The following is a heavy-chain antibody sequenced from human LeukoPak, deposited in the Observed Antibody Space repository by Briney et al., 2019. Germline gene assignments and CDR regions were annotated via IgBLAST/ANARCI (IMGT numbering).Heavy chain of an antibody. CDR2: IHRGGNT. D-gene: IGHD3-10*01. J-gene: IGHJ4*02. V-gene: IGHV3-66*01. Sequence: GGSLRLSCAASGFTVSGNYMSWVRQAPGKGLEWLSVIHRGGNTYYADSVKGRFTTSRDSSKNTVFLQMDSLRAEDTAVYYCARDPGYGLGVDYGDYWGQGTLVTVSS. CDR1: GFTVSGNY. CDR3: ARDPGYGLGVDYGDY.